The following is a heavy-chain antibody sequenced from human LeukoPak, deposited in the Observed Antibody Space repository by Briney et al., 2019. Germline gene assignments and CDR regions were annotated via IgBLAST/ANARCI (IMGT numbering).Heavy chain of an antibody. CDR1: GFTFSSYW. J-gene: IGHJ1*01. Sequence: GGSLRLSCAASGFTFSSYWMHWVRQAPGKGLVWVSRIKSDGKTNYADSVKGRFTISRDNAKNTVSLQMNSLRAEDTGVYYCARAPSEIGGYYPEYLRNWGQGDLGTVSS. CDR2: IKSDGKT. CDR3: ARAPSEIGGYYPEYLRN. V-gene: IGHV3-74*01. D-gene: IGHD3-22*01.